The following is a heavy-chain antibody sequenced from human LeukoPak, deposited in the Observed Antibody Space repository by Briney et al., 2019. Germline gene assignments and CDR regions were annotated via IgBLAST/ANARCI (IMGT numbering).Heavy chain of an antibody. CDR1: GGSISSYY. J-gene: IGHJ5*02. V-gene: IGHV4-59*01. Sequence: SETLSLTCTVSGGSISSYYWIWIRQPPGKGLEWIGYIYYSGSTNYNPSLKSRVTISVDTSKNQFSLKLSSVTAADTAVYYCARDSIAAAGTGNWFDPWGQGTLVTVSS. CDR2: IYYSGST. CDR3: ARDSIAAAGTGNWFDP. D-gene: IGHD6-13*01.